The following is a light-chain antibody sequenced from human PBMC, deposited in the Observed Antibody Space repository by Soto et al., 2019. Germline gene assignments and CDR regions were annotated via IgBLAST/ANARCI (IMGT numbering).Light chain of an antibody. CDR2: GAS. CDR3: QQYGSSPRT. Sequence: DIVLTQSPGTLSLSPGDRATLSCRASQSVSTSYLAWYQQKPGQAPRLLIYGASSRATGIPARFSGSGSGTEFTLTISSLQSEDFAVYYCQQYGSSPRTFGQGTKVDIK. CDR1: QSVSTSY. V-gene: IGKV3-20*01. J-gene: IGKJ1*01.